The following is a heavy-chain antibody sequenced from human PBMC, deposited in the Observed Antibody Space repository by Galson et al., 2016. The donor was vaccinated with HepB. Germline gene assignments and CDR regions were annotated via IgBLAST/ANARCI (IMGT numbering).Heavy chain of an antibody. Sequence: SVKVSCKASGSTSGMYDINWVRQATGQGLEWMGWMNPYSGNTGYAQKFQGRVTMTRDTSMSTAYMELSSLRSEDTAVYYCARAKFYDFGSDLYNYYGLDVWGQGTTVTVSS. J-gene: IGHJ6*02. CDR3: ARAKFYDFGSDLYNYYGLDV. V-gene: IGHV1-8*01. CDR2: MNPYSGNT. CDR1: GSTSGMYD. D-gene: IGHD3-3*01.